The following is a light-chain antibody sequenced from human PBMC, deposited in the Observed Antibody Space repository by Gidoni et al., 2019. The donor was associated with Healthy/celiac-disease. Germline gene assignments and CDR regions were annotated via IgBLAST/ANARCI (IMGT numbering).Light chain of an antibody. CDR3: QQSYSTPWT. Sequence: DIQMTQSPSSLSASVGDRVTITCRASQSISIYLNWYQQKPGKAPKLLIYAASSLQSGVPSRFSGSGSGTDFTLTISSLQPEDFATCYCQQSYSTPWTFGQGTKVEIK. J-gene: IGKJ1*01. CDR1: QSISIY. V-gene: IGKV1-39*01. CDR2: AAS.